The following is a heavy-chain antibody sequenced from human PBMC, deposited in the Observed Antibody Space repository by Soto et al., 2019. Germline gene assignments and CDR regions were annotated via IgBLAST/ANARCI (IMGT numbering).Heavy chain of an antibody. CDR3: ARAFYASGSYYFPMDV. V-gene: IGHV3-23*01. CDR1: GLTFSSYG. J-gene: IGHJ6*02. D-gene: IGHD3-10*01. CDR2: ISGSTGST. Sequence: HPGGSLRLACVASGLTFSSYGMTWVRQAPGKGLEWVSGISGSTGSTFYADSVKGRSTISRDNSKNTLYLQVNSLRVEDTAVYYCARAFYASGSYYFPMDVWGQGTTVTVSS.